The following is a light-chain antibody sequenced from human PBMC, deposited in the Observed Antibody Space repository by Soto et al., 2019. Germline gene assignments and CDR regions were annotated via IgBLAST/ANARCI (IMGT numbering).Light chain of an antibody. Sequence: EIVLTQSPGTLSLSPGERATLSCRASQSVSSSYLAWYQQKPGQAPRLVIYSASRRATGIPDRFSGSGSGTDFTLTISRLEPEDFAVYYCQQFGGSPFTFGPGTKVDIK. V-gene: IGKV3-20*01. CDR1: QSVSSSY. J-gene: IGKJ3*01. CDR3: QQFGGSPFT. CDR2: SAS.